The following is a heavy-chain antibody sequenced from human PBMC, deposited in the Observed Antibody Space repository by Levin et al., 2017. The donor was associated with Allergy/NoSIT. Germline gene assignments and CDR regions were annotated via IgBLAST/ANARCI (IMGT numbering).Heavy chain of an antibody. V-gene: IGHV2-5*02. D-gene: IGHD4-17*01. CDR2: IYWDDDK. J-gene: IGHJ4*02. CDR1: GFSLSTSGVG. Sequence: SGPTLVKPTQTLTLTCTFSGFSLSTSGVGVGWIRQPPGKALEWLALIYWDDDKRYSPSLKSRRTITKDTSKNQVERTMTNMDPVDTATYYFAHRQTTVTKGDYFDYWGQGTLVTVSS. CDR3: AHRQTTVTKGDYFDY.